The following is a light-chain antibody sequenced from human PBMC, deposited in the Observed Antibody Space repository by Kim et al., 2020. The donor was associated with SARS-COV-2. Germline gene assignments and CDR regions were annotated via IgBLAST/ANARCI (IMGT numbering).Light chain of an antibody. J-gene: IGKJ2*01. V-gene: IGKV3-15*01. CDR1: QSLGST. CDR2: GAS. CDR3: QQYNRRPHT. Sequence: SVSPGQEATPSCRASQSLGSTLAWYQQKPGQAPRLLIYGASTRATGIPARFSGTGSGTEFTLTISSLQPEDSAVYYCQQYNRRPHTFGQGTKLEI.